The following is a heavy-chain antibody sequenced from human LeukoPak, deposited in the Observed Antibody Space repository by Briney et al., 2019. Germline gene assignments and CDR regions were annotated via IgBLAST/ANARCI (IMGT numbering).Heavy chain of an antibody. D-gene: IGHD6-19*01. Sequence: GASVKVSCKASGYTFTSYYMHWVRQAPGQGLEWMGIINPSGGSTSYAQKFQGRVTMTRDTSTSTVYMELSSLRSEDTAVYYCARVAVAGSYYYYYGMDVWGQGTTVTVSS. J-gene: IGHJ6*02. CDR2: INPSGGST. CDR3: ARVAVAGSYYYYYGMDV. CDR1: GYTFTSYY. V-gene: IGHV1-46*01.